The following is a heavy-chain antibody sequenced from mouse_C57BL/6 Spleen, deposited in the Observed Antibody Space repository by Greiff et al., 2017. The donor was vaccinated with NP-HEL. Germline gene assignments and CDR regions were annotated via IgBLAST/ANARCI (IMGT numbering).Heavy chain of an antibody. J-gene: IGHJ1*03. Sequence: EVQRVESGGGLVKPGGSLKLSCAASGFTFSSYAMSWVRQTPEKRLEWVATISDGGSYTYYPDNVKGRFTISRANAKNNLYLQMSHLKSEDTAMYYCARAPDYYGSSYGYFDVWGTGTTVTGSS. CDR2: ISDGGSYT. V-gene: IGHV5-4*01. CDR3: ARAPDYYGSSYGYFDV. D-gene: IGHD1-1*01. CDR1: GFTFSSYA.